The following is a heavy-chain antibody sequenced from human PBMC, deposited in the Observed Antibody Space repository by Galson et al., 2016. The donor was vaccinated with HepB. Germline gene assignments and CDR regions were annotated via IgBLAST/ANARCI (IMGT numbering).Heavy chain of an antibody. V-gene: IGHV3-33*08. CDR3: ARGAEQYDFWGGYYTGPYYGMDV. CDR1: RFTFSRYA. D-gene: IGHD3-3*01. Sequence: SLRLSCAASRFTFSRYAMSWVRQAPGKGLEGVAVIWYDGSNKYYGDSVKGRFTISRDNSKNTLYLQMYSLRAEDTAVYYCARGAEQYDFWGGYYTGPYYGMDVWGQGTTVTVSS. CDR2: IWYDGSNK. J-gene: IGHJ6*02.